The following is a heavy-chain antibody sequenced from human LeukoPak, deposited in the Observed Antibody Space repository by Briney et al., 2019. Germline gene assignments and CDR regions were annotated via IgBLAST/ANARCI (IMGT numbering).Heavy chain of an antibody. CDR1: GDSISSSSYY. J-gene: IGHJ5*02. D-gene: IGHD3-3*01. V-gene: IGHV4-39*07. Sequence: SETLSLTCTASGDSISSSSYYWGWIRQPPGKGLEWIGSIHYSGGTYYNPSLKSRVSISVDTSKNQFSLKLSSVTAADTAVYYCARAGPTTYYDFWSSWGQGTLVTVSS. CDR3: ARAGPTTYYDFWSS. CDR2: IHYSGGT.